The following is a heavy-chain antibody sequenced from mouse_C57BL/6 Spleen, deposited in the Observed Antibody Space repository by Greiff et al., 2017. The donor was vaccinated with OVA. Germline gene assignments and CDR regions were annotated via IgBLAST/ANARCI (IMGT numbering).Heavy chain of an antibody. D-gene: IGHD4-1*01. CDR3: ARKGTGAFDY. CDR2: INPGSGGT. V-gene: IGHV1-54*01. CDR1: GYAFTNYL. J-gene: IGHJ2*01. Sequence: QVQLKESGAELVRPGTSVKVSCKASGYAFTNYLIEWVKQRPGQGLEWIGVINPGSGGTNYNEKFKGKATLTADKSSSTAYMQHSSLTSEDSAVYFCARKGTGAFDYWGQGTTLTVSS.